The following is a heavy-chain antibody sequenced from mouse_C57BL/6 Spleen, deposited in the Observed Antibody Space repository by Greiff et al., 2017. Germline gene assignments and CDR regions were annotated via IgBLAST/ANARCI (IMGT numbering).Heavy chain of an antibody. V-gene: IGHV5-4*03. D-gene: IGHD3-2*02. Sequence: DVMLVESGGGLVKPGGSLKLSCAASGFTFSSYAMSWVRQTPEKRLEWVATISDGGSYTYYPDNVKGRFTISRDNAKNNLYLQMSHLKSEDTAMYYCARAAAQAYYFDYWGQGTTLTVSS. CDR2: ISDGGSYT. CDR1: GFTFSSYA. J-gene: IGHJ2*01. CDR3: ARAAAQAYYFDY.